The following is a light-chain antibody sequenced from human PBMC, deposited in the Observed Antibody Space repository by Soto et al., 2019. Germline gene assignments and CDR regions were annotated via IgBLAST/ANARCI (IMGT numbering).Light chain of an antibody. J-gene: IGKJ3*01. Sequence: DIQMTQSPSSLSASVGDRVTITCRASQRISAYVNWYQQKPGEAPKLLIFDVSVLESGVPSRFSGSGSETDFTLSITSLQPEDFATYYCLQTYSPPLAFGPGTKVDFK. V-gene: IGKV1-39*01. CDR1: QRISAY. CDR3: LQTYSPPLA. CDR2: DVS.